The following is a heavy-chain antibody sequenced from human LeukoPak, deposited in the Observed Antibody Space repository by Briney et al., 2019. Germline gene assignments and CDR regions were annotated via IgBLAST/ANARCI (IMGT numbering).Heavy chain of an antibody. V-gene: IGHV3-9*01. Sequence: GRSLRLSCVASGLTFEDYAMHWVRQVPGRGPEWVSGISWNRGFIGYADSVKGRFTISRDNAKNSLYLQMNSLRAEDTAFYYCARGIVVPANDAFDIWGQGTMVTVSS. CDR2: ISWNRGFI. J-gene: IGHJ3*02. CDR1: GLTFEDYA. CDR3: ARGIVVPANDAFDI. D-gene: IGHD2-2*01.